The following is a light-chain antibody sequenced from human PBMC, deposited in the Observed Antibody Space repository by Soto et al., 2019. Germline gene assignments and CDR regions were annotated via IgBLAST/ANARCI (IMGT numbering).Light chain of an antibody. CDR1: QSVSSSY. V-gene: IGKV3-20*01. J-gene: IGKJ2*01. CDR3: QQYGSSPGYT. Sequence: ESVLTQSPGTLSLSPGERATLSCRASQSVSSSYLAWYQQKPGQAPRLLIYGASSRATGIPDRFSGSGSGTAFTLTISRLGPEDFAVYYCQQYGSSPGYTFGQVTKLEIK. CDR2: GAS.